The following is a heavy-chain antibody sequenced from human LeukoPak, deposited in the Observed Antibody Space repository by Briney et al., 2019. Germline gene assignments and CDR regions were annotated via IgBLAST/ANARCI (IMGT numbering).Heavy chain of an antibody. V-gene: IGHV1-69*01. CDR1: GGIFNSKA. CDR2: IIPMFRTA. J-gene: IGHJ3*01. CDR3: AYLSASNTGAFDV. Sequence: SVKVSCKASGGIFNSKALSWVRQAPGQGLEWMGGIIPMFRTANYGQKFQGRVTITADDSTSTGYMELSSLRSEDTAVFYCAYLSASNTGAFDVWGQETVVTVSS. D-gene: IGHD2-8*02.